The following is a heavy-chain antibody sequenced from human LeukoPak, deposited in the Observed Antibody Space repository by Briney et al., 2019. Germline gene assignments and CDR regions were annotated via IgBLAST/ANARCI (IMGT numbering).Heavy chain of an antibody. J-gene: IGHJ4*02. CDR2: ISYDGTNK. Sequence: GGSLRLSCAASRFTFSSYAMHWVRQAPGKGLEWVAVISYDGTNKYYADSVKGRFTISRDNSKNTLYLQMNSLRAEDTSVYSCAKGPFGSGRLTMSYWGQGTLVTVFS. CDR3: AKGPFGSGRLTMSY. D-gene: IGHD3-10*01. V-gene: IGHV3-30*18. CDR1: RFTFSSYA.